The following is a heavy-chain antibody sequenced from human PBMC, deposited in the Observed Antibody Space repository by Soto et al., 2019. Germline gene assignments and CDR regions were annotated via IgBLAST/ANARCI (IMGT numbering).Heavy chain of an antibody. CDR3: ARDWGHYYGSGSFPSPHPSDI. D-gene: IGHD3-10*01. CDR2: INPNSGGT. Sequence: QVQLVQSGAEVKKPGASVKVSCKASGYTFTDYYLHWVRQAPGQGLEWMGWINPNSGGTHYAQKLQGWVTRTRDTSITTAYMELNRLTSDDTAVYYCARDWGHYYGSGSFPSPHPSDIWGQGTLVTVSS. V-gene: IGHV1-2*04. CDR1: GYTFTDYY. J-gene: IGHJ4*02.